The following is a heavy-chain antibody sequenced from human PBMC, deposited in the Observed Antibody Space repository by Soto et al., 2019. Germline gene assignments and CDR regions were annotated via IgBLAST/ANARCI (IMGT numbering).Heavy chain of an antibody. D-gene: IGHD3-3*01. CDR3: AKGQARSGPNYFDY. V-gene: IGHV3-23*01. CDR1: GFTFNSYA. Sequence: EVELLDSGGGLVQPGGSMRLSCAASGFTFNSYAMSWVRQAPGEGLEWVSTVSGSGGNTYYADSVKGRFTISRDNSKNTLYLQINSLRAEDTAVYFCAKGQARSGPNYFDYWGQGTLVSVSS. CDR2: VSGSGGNT. J-gene: IGHJ4*02.